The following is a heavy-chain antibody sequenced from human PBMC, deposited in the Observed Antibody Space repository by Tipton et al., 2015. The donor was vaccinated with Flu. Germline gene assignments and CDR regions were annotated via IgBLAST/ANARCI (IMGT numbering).Heavy chain of an antibody. CDR3: TRYCSGGSCYSGDYYYHYGMDV. V-gene: IGHV3-7*01. J-gene: IGHJ6*02. CDR2: IKEDGSER. D-gene: IGHD2-15*01. Sequence: SLRLSCAASGITFSDYAMNWVRQAPGKGLEWVANIKEDGSERSYVDSVKGRFTISRDNAKDSLYLQMNSLRAEDTAVYYCTRYCSGGSCYSGDYYYHYGMDVWGQGTTVTVSS. CDR1: GITFSDYA.